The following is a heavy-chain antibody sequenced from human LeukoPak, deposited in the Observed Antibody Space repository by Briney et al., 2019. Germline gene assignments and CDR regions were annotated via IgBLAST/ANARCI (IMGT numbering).Heavy chain of an antibody. CDR3: CDSSGFNDAFDI. D-gene: IGHD3-22*01. Sequence: ASVKVSCKASGYTFTIYAMHWVRQAPGQRLEWMGWINAGNGNTKYSRKFQGRVTITRDTSASTAYMELSSLRSEDTAVYYCCDSSGFNDAFDIWGQGTMVTVSS. CDR2: INAGNGNT. J-gene: IGHJ3*02. V-gene: IGHV1-3*01. CDR1: GYTFTIYA.